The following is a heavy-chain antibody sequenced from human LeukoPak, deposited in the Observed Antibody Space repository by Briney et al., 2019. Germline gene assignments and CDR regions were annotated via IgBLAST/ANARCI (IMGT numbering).Heavy chain of an antibody. Sequence: GGSLRLSCTASGFTFSNYAMSWGRQAPGKGLEWVSTISGSDGSTYYADSVKGRFTISRDNSKNTLYLQMNSLRVEDTAIYYCAKGRGYCTGGSCYSDYWGQGTLVTVPS. CDR3: AKGRGYCTGGSCYSDY. D-gene: IGHD2-15*01. CDR1: GFTFSNYA. J-gene: IGHJ4*02. V-gene: IGHV3-23*01. CDR2: ISGSDGST.